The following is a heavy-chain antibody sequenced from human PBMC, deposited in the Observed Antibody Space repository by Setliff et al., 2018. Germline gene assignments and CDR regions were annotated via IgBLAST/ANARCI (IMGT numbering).Heavy chain of an antibody. CDR3: ARDGGEY. J-gene: IGHJ4*02. CDR1: GFTFSSYG. CDR2: ISYDGSNK. V-gene: IGHV3-30*19. Sequence: GGSLRLSCAASGFTFSSYGMHWVRQAPGKGLEWVAVISYDGSNKYYADSVKGRFTISRDNSKNTLYLQMNSRRAEDTAVYYCARDGGEYWGQGTLVTVSS. D-gene: IGHD3-16*01.